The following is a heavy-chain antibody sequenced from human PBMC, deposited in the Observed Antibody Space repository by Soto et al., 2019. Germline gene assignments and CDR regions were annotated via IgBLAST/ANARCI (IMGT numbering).Heavy chain of an antibody. CDR1: GYTFTSYG. Sequence: ASVKVSCKASGYTFTSYGISWVRQAPGQGLEGMGWISAYNGNTNYAQKLQGRVTMTTDTSTSTAYMELRSLRSDDTAVYYCARDLGYYYDSSGYYPWTSYYYYYGMDVWGQGTTVTVSS. J-gene: IGHJ6*02. CDR2: ISAYNGNT. V-gene: IGHV1-18*01. CDR3: ARDLGYYYDSSGYYPWTSYYYYYGMDV. D-gene: IGHD3-22*01.